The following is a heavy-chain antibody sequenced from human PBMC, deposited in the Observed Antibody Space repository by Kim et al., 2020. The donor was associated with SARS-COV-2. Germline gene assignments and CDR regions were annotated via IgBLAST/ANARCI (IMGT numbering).Heavy chain of an antibody. D-gene: IGHD2-15*01. CDR3: ARYKVRGSPTFDP. CDR1: GGSFSGYY. V-gene: IGHV4-34*01. CDR2: INHSGST. J-gene: IGHJ5*02. Sequence: SETLSLTCAVYGGSFSGYYWSWIRQLPGKGLEWIGEINHSGSTNYNPSLTSRVTISVDTSKHQFFLKLSSVTAADTALYYCARYKVRGSPTFDPWGQGTL.